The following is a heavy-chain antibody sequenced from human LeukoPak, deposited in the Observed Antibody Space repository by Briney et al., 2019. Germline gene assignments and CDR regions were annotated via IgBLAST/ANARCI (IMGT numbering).Heavy chain of an antibody. CDR1: GFTVSSNY. CDR2: IYSGGST. V-gene: IGHV3-66*04. CDR3: ARRFTMVRGVIIDDFAFDI. J-gene: IGHJ3*02. D-gene: IGHD3-10*01. Sequence: PGGSLRLSCAASGFTVSSNYMSWVRQAPGKGLEWVSVIYSGGSTYYADSVKGRFTISRDNSKNTLYLQMNSLRAEDTAVYYCARRFTMVRGVIIDDFAFDIWGQGPMVTVSS.